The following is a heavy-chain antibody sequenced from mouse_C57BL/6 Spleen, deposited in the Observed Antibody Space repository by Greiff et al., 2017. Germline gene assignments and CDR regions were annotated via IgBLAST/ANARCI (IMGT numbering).Heavy chain of an antibody. CDR1: GYTFTDYN. D-gene: IGHD3-3*01. V-gene: IGHV1-18*01. J-gene: IGHJ4*01. CDR2: INPNNGGT. CDR3: ARFSRGYAMDY. Sequence: EVQLHQSGPELVKPGASVKIPCKASGYTFTDYNMDWVKQSHGKSLEWIGDINPNNGGTIYNQKFKGKATLTVDKSSSTAYMELRSLTSEDTAVYYGARFSRGYAMDYWGQGTSVTVSS.